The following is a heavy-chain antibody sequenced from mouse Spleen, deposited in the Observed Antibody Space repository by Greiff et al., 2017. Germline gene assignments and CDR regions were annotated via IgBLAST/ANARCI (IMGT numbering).Heavy chain of an antibody. D-gene: IGHD2-14*01. Sequence: EVQLVESGPGLVKPSQSLSLTCPVTGYSITSGYYWYWIRQFPGNKLEWMGYISYDGSNNYNPSLKNRTSITRDTSKNQFFLKLNSVTTEDTATYDCARGRNRYDGMDYWGQGTSVTVSS. CDR2: ISYDGSN. CDR3: ARGRNRYDGMDY. V-gene: IGHV3-6*01. CDR1: GYSITSGYY. J-gene: IGHJ4*01.